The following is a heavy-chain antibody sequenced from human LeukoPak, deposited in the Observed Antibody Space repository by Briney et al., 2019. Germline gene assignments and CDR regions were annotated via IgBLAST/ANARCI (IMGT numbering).Heavy chain of an antibody. CDR1: GGSISSYY. D-gene: IGHD3-10*01. CDR2: IYYSGST. V-gene: IGHV4-59*08. J-gene: IGHJ4*02. CDR3: PRHGSADNRKLFDY. Sequence: PSETLSLTCTVSGGSISSYYWSWIRQPPGKGLEWIGYIYYSGSTNYNPSLKSRVTISVDTSKNQFSLKLSSVTAADTAVYYCPRHGSADNRKLFDYWGQGTLVTVSS.